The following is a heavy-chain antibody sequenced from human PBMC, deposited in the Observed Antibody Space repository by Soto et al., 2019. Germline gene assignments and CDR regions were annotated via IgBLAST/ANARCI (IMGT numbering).Heavy chain of an antibody. J-gene: IGHJ3*02. D-gene: IGHD3-3*01. CDR1: GYTFTSYA. CDR2: INAGNGNT. V-gene: IGHV1-3*01. Sequence: ASVKGSCKASGYTFTSYAMHWGRQNPGQRLEWMGWINAGNGNTKYSQKFQGRVTITRDTSASTAYMELRSLRSDDTAVYYCARRMGTYYDFWSGSGAFDIWGQGTMVTVSS. CDR3: ARRMGTYYDFWSGSGAFDI.